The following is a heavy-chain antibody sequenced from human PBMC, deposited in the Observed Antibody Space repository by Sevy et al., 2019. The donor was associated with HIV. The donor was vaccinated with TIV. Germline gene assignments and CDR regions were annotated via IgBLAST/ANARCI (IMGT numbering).Heavy chain of an antibody. CDR1: GGTFSSYA. V-gene: IGHV1-69*13. D-gene: IGHD6-13*01. J-gene: IGHJ5*02. CDR2: ITPIFGTA. CDR3: ARGGYSSSRSRREFDP. Sequence: ASVKVSCKASGGTFSSYAISWVRQAPGQGLEWMGGITPIFGTANYAQKFQGRVTITADESTSTAYMELSSLRSEDTAVYYCARGGYSSSRSRREFDPWGQGTLVTVSS.